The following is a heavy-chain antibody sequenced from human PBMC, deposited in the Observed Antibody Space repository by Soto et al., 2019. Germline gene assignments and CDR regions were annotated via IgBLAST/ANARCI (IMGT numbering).Heavy chain of an antibody. CDR1: GYTFTSYG. Sequence: GASVKVSCKASGYTFTSYGISWVRQAPGQGLEWMGWISAYNGNTNYAQKLQGRVTMTTDTSTSTAYMELRSLRSDDTAVYYCARVPRRYNWNYPPLLKDNWFDPWGQGTLVTVSS. CDR3: ARVPRRYNWNYPPLLKDNWFDP. D-gene: IGHD1-7*01. CDR2: ISAYNGNT. V-gene: IGHV1-18*01. J-gene: IGHJ5*02.